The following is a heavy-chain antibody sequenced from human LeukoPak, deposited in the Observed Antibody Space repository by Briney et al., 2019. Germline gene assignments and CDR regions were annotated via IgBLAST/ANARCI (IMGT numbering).Heavy chain of an antibody. CDR3: AKEGGSYYHYFDY. J-gene: IGHJ4*02. CDR2: ISSNVHTI. CDR1: GFTFSSYE. D-gene: IGHD1-26*01. V-gene: IGHV3-48*03. Sequence: GGSLRLSCAASGFTFSSYEMNWVRQAPGKGLEWVSYISSNVHTIYYADSVKGRFTISRDNAKNSLYLQMNSLRAEDTAVYYCAKEGGSYYHYFDYWGQGTLVTVSS.